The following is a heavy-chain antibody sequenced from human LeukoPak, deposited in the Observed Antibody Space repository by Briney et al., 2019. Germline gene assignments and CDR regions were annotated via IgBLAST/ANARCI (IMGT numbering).Heavy chain of an antibody. Sequence: PSETLSLTCTVSGGSISSGSYYWSWIRQPAGKGLEWIGRIYTSGSTNHNPSLKSRVTISVDTSKNQFSLKLSSVTAADTAVYYCARFGHDYGDPDAFDIWGQGTMVTVFS. V-gene: IGHV4-61*02. CDR1: GGSISSGSYY. D-gene: IGHD4-17*01. CDR3: ARFGHDYGDPDAFDI. CDR2: IYTSGST. J-gene: IGHJ3*02.